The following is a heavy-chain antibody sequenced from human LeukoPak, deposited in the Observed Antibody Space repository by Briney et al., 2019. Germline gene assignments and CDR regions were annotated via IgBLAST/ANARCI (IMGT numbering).Heavy chain of an antibody. J-gene: IGHJ6*02. Sequence: GGSLRLSCAASGFTFSGHSMTWVRQTPGKGLEWVSVIFGNGVKTYYAGSLKGRFTISRDNSKSTLYLQMNSLRADDTAVYYCARVGDWSNYFGMDAWGLGTTVSVSS. CDR2: IFGNGVKT. D-gene: IGHD3-16*01. CDR1: GFTFSGHS. CDR3: ARVGDWSNYFGMDA. V-gene: IGHV3-23*01.